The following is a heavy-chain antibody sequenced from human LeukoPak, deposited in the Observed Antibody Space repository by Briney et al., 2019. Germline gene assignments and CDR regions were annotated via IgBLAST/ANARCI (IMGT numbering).Heavy chain of an antibody. CDR2: ISAGGGT. CDR3: AKGYSGNYSPLDY. V-gene: IGHV3-23*01. Sequence: GGSLRLSCAASGFTFSSYAMSWVRQAPGKGLEWVSVISAGGGTHYADSVEGRFTISRDNSKNTLYLQMNSLRAEDTAVYYCAKGYSGNYSPLDYWGQGTLVTVSS. CDR1: GFTFSSYA. J-gene: IGHJ4*02. D-gene: IGHD1-26*01.